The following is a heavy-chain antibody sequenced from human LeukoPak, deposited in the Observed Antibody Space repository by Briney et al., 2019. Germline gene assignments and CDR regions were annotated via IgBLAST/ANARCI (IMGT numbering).Heavy chain of an antibody. Sequence: SGGSLRLSCAASKFTFSSYWMHWVRQAPGKGVVWVSHINSDGSSTNYEDSVKGRFTISRDNAKNTLYLQMNSLTAEDTAVYYCARGDNNSLAFDIWGQGTMVTVSS. J-gene: IGHJ3*02. V-gene: IGHV3-74*01. D-gene: IGHD2/OR15-2a*01. CDR3: ARGDNNSLAFDI. CDR1: KFTFSSYW. CDR2: INSDGSST.